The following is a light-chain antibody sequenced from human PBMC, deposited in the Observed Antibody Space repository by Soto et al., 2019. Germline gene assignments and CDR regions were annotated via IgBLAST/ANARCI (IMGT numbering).Light chain of an antibody. V-gene: IGLV4-69*01. CDR3: QTWGTGALWV. CDR2: LNSDGSH. J-gene: IGLJ3*02. Sequence: QPVLTQSPSASASLGASVKLTCTLSSGHSCYAIAWHQQQPEKGPRYLMKLNSDGSHSKGDGIPDRFSGSSSGAERYLTISSLQSEDEADYYCQTWGTGALWVFGGGTKLTVL. CDR1: SGHSCYA.